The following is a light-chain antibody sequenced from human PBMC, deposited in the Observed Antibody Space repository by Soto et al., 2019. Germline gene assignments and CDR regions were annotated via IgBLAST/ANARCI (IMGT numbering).Light chain of an antibody. J-gene: IGKJ4*01. Sequence: EIVLTQSPGTLSLSPGERATLSCRASQSVRNNYLAWYQQKPGQAPRFLIYATSNRATGIPDRFSGGGSGTDFTLTISRLEPEDFEVYYCQQFGSYPLTFGGGTKVDIK. CDR3: QQFGSYPLT. V-gene: IGKV3-20*01. CDR1: QSVRNNY. CDR2: ATS.